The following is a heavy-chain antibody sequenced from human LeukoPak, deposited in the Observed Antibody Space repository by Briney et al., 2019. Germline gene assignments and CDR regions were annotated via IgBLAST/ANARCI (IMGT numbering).Heavy chain of an antibody. CDR2: INHSGST. D-gene: IGHD3-10*01. V-gene: IGHV4-39*07. CDR3: ARMVRGVSYPIYYYYYYMDV. Sequence: SETLSLTCTVSGGSISSGSYYWSWIRQPPGKGLEWIGEINHSGSTNYNPSLKSRVTISVDTSKNQFSLKLSSVTAADTAVYYCARMVRGVSYPIYYYYYYMDVWGKGTTVTISS. CDR1: GGSISSGSYY. J-gene: IGHJ6*03.